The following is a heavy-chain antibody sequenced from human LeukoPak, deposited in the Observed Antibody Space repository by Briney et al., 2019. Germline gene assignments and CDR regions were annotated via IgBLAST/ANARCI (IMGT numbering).Heavy chain of an antibody. J-gene: IGHJ3*02. CDR1: GGTFSSYA. Sequence: GASVKVSCKASGGTFSSYAISWVRQAPGQGLEWMGGIIPIFGTANYAQKFQGRVTITTDESTSTAYTELSSLRSEDTAVYYCARGKPGATLAFDIWGQGTMVTVSS. D-gene: IGHD1-26*01. V-gene: IGHV1-69*05. CDR3: ARGKPGATLAFDI. CDR2: IIPIFGTA.